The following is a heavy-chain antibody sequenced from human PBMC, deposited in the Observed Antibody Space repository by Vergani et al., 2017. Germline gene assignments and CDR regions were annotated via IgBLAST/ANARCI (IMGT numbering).Heavy chain of an antibody. D-gene: IGHD3-22*01. V-gene: IGHV3-23*01. CDR1: GFTFSACP. J-gene: IGHJ4*02. CDR3: ARLSYDTTPYLQGGYDC. CDR2: IRARYPNT. Sequence: EVQLLQSGGGVIQPGGSVRLSCAASGFTFSACPMTWVRQAPGKGLEWVSAIRARYPNTYYADSVKGRFTISRDNSKNMLYLQMNSLRAEDTAVYYCARLSYDTTPYLQGGYDCWGQGTLVSVSS.